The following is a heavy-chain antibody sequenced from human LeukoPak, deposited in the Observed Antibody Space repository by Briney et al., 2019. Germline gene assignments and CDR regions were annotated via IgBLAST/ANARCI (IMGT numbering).Heavy chain of an antibody. J-gene: IGHJ5*02. V-gene: IGHV4-4*07. D-gene: IGHD3-10*01. Sequence: PSETLSLTCTVSGGSISSYYWSWIRQPAGKGLEWIGRIYTSGSTNYNPSLKSRVTISVDTSKNQFSLKLSSVTAADTAVYYCARSPFLWFGELSEFDPWGQGTLVTVSS. CDR3: ARSPFLWFGELSEFDP. CDR2: IYTSGST. CDR1: GGSISSYY.